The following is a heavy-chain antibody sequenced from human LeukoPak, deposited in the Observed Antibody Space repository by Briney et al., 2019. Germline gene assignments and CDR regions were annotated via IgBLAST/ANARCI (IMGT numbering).Heavy chain of an antibody. CDR3: ARATSFDY. CDR1: GFTFSSYW. CDR2: VSNNGGVT. J-gene: IGHJ4*02. V-gene: IGHV3-64*04. Sequence: PGGSLRLSCAASGFTFSSYWMHWVRQAPGKGLEYVSSVSNNGGVTKYADSVKGRFTISRDNAKNSLYLQMNSLRAEDTAVYYCARATSFDYWGQGTLVTVSS.